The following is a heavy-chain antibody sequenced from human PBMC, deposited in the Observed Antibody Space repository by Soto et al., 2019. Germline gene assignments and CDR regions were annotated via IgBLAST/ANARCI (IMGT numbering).Heavy chain of an antibody. CDR3: ARDLVPGYTGFSDY. J-gene: IGHJ4*02. CDR1: GYTFSNYG. V-gene: IGHV1-18*01. D-gene: IGHD5-12*01. Sequence: GASVKVSCKTSGYTFSNYGINWVRQAPGQGLEWMGWIGAYNGNTNFAQKLQGRVSLTTDTSSTTAYMELRSLTSDDTAVYYCARDLVPGYTGFSDYWGQGTLVTVSS. CDR2: IGAYNGNT.